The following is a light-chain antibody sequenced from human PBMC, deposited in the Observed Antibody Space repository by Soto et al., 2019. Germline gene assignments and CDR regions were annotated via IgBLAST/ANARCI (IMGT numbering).Light chain of an antibody. CDR1: QSVSRW. CDR2: KAY. Sequence: DIQMTQYPSTKSASVGDRVTITCRASQSVSRWLAWYQQKPVKAPKLLIYKAYTLESGVPSRFSGSGSGTEFTFAISSLQPDDSATYYCQQYNDNWTFGQGTKV. V-gene: IGKV1-5*03. J-gene: IGKJ1*01. CDR3: QQYNDNWT.